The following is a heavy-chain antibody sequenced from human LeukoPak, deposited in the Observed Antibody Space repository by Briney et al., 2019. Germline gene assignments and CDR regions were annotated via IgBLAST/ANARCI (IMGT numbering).Heavy chain of an antibody. J-gene: IGHJ4*02. CDR3: ARGGNWNDVESFDY. CDR1: GGSISSSSYY. V-gene: IGHV4-39*07. CDR2: IYYSGST. Sequence: SETLSLTCTVSGGSISSSSYYWGWIRQPPGKGLEWIGSIYYSGSTYYNPSLKSRVTISVDRSKNQFSLKLSSVTAADTAVYYCARGGNWNDVESFDYWGQGTLVTVSS. D-gene: IGHD1-20*01.